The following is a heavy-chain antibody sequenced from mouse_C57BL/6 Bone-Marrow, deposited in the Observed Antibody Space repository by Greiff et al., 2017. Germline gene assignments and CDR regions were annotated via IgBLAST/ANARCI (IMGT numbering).Heavy chain of an antibody. D-gene: IGHD1-1*01. CDR1: GFTFSSYA. Sequence: DVHLVESGGGLVKPGGSLKLSCAASGFTFSSYAMSWVRQTPENRLEWVATISDGGSYTYYPDNVKGRFTISRDNAKNNLYLQMSHLKSEDTAMYYCARDPYYYGSSYGFDYWGQGTTLTVSS. CDR2: ISDGGSYT. V-gene: IGHV5-4*01. CDR3: ARDPYYYGSSYGFDY. J-gene: IGHJ2*01.